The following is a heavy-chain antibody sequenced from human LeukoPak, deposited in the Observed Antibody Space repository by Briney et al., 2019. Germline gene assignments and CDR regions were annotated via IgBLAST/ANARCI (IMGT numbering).Heavy chain of an antibody. D-gene: IGHD2-2*01. CDR3: ASDIVVVPAAYYYYYGMDV. Sequence: GGSLRLSCAASGFTFSSYAMHWVRQAPGKGREWVAVISYDGSNKYYADSVKGRFTISRDNSKNTLYLQMNSLRAEDTAVYYCASDIVVVPAAYYYYYGMDVWGQGTTVTVSS. J-gene: IGHJ6*02. CDR1: GFTFSSYA. V-gene: IGHV3-30-3*01. CDR2: ISYDGSNK.